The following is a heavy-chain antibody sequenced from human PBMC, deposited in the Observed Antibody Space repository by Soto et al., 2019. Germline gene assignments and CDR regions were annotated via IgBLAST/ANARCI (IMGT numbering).Heavy chain of an antibody. D-gene: IGHD2-15*01. CDR2: VSIGGST. Sequence: DVQLLVSGGGLVQPEGSLRLSCAASGFTFSSYAMGWVRQGPGKGLEWVAAVSIGGSTHYVDSVRGRFTISRDNSKNTLSLQMNSLSAEDTAVYFCAKRRGAGGHFDYWGQGALVTVSS. CDR3: AKRRGAGGHFDY. J-gene: IGHJ4*02. CDR1: GFTFSSYA. V-gene: IGHV3-23*01.